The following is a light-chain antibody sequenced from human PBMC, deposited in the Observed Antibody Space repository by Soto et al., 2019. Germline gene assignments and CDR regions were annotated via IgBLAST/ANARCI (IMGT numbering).Light chain of an antibody. CDR2: EVR. Sequence: QSALTQPPSVSGSPGQSVTISCTGSSSDVGRNNRVSWYQQPPGTAPKFIIYEVRNRPSGVPDRFSGSKSGNTASLTISGLQAEDEADYYCSSYISSSASVVFGGGTKLTVL. CDR3: SSYISSSASVV. CDR1: SSDVGRNNR. J-gene: IGLJ2*01. V-gene: IGLV2-18*02.